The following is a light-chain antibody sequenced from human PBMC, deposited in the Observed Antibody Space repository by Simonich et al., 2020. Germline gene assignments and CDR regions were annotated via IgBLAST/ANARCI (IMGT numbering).Light chain of an antibody. CDR1: QSVLYSSNNKNY. J-gene: IGKJ1*01. CDR3: QQYYSTPPWT. V-gene: IGKV4-1*01. Sequence: DIVMTQSPDSLAVSLGERATINCKSSQSVLYSSNNKNYLAWYLQKPGQPAKLLIDWASTRESGVPDRFSGSGSGKDFTLTISSLQAEDVAVYYCQQYYSTPPWTFGQGTKVEIK. CDR2: WAS.